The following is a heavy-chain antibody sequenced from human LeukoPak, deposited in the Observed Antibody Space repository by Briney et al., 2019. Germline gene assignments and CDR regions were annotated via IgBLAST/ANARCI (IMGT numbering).Heavy chain of an antibody. CDR2: ISGSGGST. J-gene: IGHJ5*02. V-gene: IGHV3-23*01. CDR3: AKRFFEWVLSPDWFYP. CDR1: GFTFSSTA. D-gene: IGHD3-3*01. Sequence: GGSLRLSCAASGFTFSSTAMSWVRQAPGKGLEWVSAISGSGGSTYYADSVKGRFTISRDNSKNTLYLQMNSLRVEDKAVYYCAKRFFEWVLSPDWFYPWGKGTLVTVSS.